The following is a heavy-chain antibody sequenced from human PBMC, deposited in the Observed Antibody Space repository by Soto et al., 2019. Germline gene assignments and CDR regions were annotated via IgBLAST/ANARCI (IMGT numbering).Heavy chain of an antibody. J-gene: IGHJ4*02. CDR1: GYTFTSYA. V-gene: IGHV1-3*01. CDR2: ISAGNGNT. CDR3: ARDSPPPRE. Sequence: ASVKVSCKASGYTFTSYAMHWVRQAPGQRLEWMGWISAGNGNTKYSQKFQGRVTITRDTSASTAYMELSSLRSDDTAVYYCARDSPPPREWGQGTLVTVSS.